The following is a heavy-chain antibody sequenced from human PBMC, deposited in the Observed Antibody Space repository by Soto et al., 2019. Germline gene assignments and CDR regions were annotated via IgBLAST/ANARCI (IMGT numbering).Heavy chain of an antibody. D-gene: IGHD3-9*01. J-gene: IGHJ4*02. V-gene: IGHV3-23*01. CDR2: ISGSGGST. CDR1: GFTFRNYA. CDR3: ARGDDILTGPVFDY. Sequence: SGGGLVQPGGSLRLSCAASGFTFRNYAMSWVRQAPGKGLEWVSTISGSGGSTFYADSVKGRFTISRDNSRNTLYLQMNSLRAEDTAIYFCARGDDILTGPVFDYWGQGTLVTVSS.